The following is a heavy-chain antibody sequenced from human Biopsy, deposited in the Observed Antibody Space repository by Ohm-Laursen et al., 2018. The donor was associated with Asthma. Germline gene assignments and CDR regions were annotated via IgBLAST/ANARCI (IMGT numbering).Heavy chain of an antibody. J-gene: IGHJ3*02. CDR3: ARTYYDFLTGQVNDVFAI. V-gene: IGHV1-3*01. Sequence: GSSVKVSCKASGYIFINYAIHWVRQAPGQRLEWMGWINAGNGNTKYSQKFQGRVTITRDTSASTAYMDLSSLRSEDTAVYYCARTYYDFLTGQVNDVFAIWGQGTMVTVSS. CDR1: GYIFINYA. D-gene: IGHD3-9*01. CDR2: INAGNGNT.